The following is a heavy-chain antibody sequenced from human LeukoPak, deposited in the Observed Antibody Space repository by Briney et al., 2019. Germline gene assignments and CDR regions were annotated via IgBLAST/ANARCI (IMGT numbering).Heavy chain of an antibody. V-gene: IGHV3-23*01. CDR2: ISGIVGST. CDR1: GFTFSSYG. J-gene: IGHJ3*02. CDR3: AREYSSGGHGGSEAFDI. D-gene: IGHD6-25*01. Sequence: RRSLSPSCAVSGFTFSSYGMSWVRQAPGKGLGWVSSISGIVGSTYYANSVKGRFTLSRDNSTNTLYLQMNSLRAEDTAVYDCAREYSSGGHGGSEAFDIWGQGTMVTVSS.